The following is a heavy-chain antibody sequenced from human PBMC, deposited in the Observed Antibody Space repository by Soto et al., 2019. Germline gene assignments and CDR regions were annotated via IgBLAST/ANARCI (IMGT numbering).Heavy chain of an antibody. CDR3: ARALNTGAVVY. V-gene: IGHV1-18*01. J-gene: IGHJ4*02. Sequence: QVQLVQSGAEVKKPGASVKVSCKASGYTFTSYAISWVRQAPGQGLEWMGWLSAYNGNTNYAQKLQGRVTMTPDTSTSAAYMELRGLRPDDTAVYSWARALNTGAVVYWGQGTLATVSS. CDR1: GYTFTSYA. D-gene: IGHD2-2*02. CDR2: LSAYNGNT.